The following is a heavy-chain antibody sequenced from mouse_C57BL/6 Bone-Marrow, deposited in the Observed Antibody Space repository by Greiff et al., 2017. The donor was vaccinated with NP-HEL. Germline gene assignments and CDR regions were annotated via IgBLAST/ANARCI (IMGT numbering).Heavy chain of an antibody. D-gene: IGHD2-2*01. CDR1: GYTFTSYG. V-gene: IGHV1-81*01. Sequence: VQLQQSGAELARPGASVKLSCKASGYTFTSYGISWVKQRTGQGLEWIGEIYPRSGNTYYNEKFKGTATLTADKSSSTAYMQLRSLTSEDSAVYFCAKIYYGYDWYFDVWGTGTTVTVSS. J-gene: IGHJ1*03. CDR3: AKIYYGYDWYFDV. CDR2: IYPRSGNT.